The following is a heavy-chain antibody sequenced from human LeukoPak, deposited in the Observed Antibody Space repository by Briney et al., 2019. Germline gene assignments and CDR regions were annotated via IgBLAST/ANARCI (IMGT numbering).Heavy chain of an antibody. CDR3: ARDVAYGAFDY. CDR2: IYYSGST. D-gene: IGHD3-10*01. J-gene: IGHJ4*02. V-gene: IGHV4-59*01. Sequence: SETLSLTCTAAGGSISSYYWSWIRQPPGKGLEWIGYIYYSGSTNYNPSLKSRVTISVDTSKNQFSLKLSSVTAADTAVYYCARDVAYGAFDYWGQGTLVTVSS. CDR1: GGSISSYY.